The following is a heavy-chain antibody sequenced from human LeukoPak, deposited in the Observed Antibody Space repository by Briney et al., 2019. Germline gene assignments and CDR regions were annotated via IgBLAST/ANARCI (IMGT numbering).Heavy chain of an antibody. CDR2: LYYSGST. J-gene: IGHJ4*02. Sequence: SETLSLTCTVSGASISSHYWSWIRQPPGKGLEWIGYLYYSGSTNYNPSLKSRVTISVDTSKNQFSLKLSSVTAADTALYYCAMGQLWFDYWGQGALVTVSS. D-gene: IGHD5-18*01. CDR1: GASISSHY. V-gene: IGHV4-59*08. CDR3: AMGQLWFDY.